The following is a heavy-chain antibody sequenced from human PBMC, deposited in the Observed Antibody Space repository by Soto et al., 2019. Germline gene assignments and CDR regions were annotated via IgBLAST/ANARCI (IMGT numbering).Heavy chain of an antibody. J-gene: IGHJ5*02. CDR2: INPNSGGT. D-gene: IGHD6-19*01. CDR1: GYTFTGYY. V-gene: IGHV1-2*02. CDR3: ARDPVLGYSSGWYRDNWFDP. Sequence: ASVKVSCKASGYTFTGYYMHWVRHAPGQGLEWMGWINPNSGGTNYAQKFQGRVTMTRDTSISTAYMELSRLRSDDTAVYYCARDPVLGYSSGWYRDNWFDPWGQGTLVTVSS.